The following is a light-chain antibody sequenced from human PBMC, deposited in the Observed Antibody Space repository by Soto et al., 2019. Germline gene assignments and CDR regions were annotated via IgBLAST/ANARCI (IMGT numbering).Light chain of an antibody. J-gene: IGLJ1*01. CDR1: SSNIGSNT. V-gene: IGLV1-44*01. CDR2: SNN. CDR3: AVWDDSLNGYV. Sequence: QSVLTQPPSASGTPGQRVTIYCSGSSSNIGSNTVNWYQHLPRAAPKLLIQSNNQRPSGVPDRFSGSQSGTSASLAISGLRYGDEADYYCAVWDDSLNGYVFGTGTKLTVL.